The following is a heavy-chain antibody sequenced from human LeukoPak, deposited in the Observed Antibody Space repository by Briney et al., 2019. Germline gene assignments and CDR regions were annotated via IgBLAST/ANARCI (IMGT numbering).Heavy chain of an antibody. V-gene: IGHV3-21*01. D-gene: IGHD3-22*01. CDR2: INSYSSDI. CDR3: ARWGSSGSNYYYYYMDV. Sequence: GGSLRLSCATSGFTFSSYSMTWVRQAPGKGLDWVSSINSYSSDIYYADSVKGRSTISRDNAKNSLYLQMNSLRAEDTAVYYCARWGSSGSNYYYYYMDVWGKGTTVTISS. J-gene: IGHJ6*03. CDR1: GFTFSSYS.